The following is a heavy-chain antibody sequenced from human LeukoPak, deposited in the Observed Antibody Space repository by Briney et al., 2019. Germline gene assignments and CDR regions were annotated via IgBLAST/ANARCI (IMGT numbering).Heavy chain of an antibody. CDR3: ARDRYGYPMDY. J-gene: IGHJ4*02. D-gene: IGHD5-18*01. Sequence: LRLSCAASGFTFSSYAMSWVRQAPGKGLEWIGYIYYNGNTYYNPSLKSRVTISVDTSKNQFSLKLSSVTAADTAVYYCARDRYGYPMDYWGQGTLVTVSS. CDR2: IYYNGNT. CDR1: GFTFSSYA. V-gene: IGHV4-30-4*08.